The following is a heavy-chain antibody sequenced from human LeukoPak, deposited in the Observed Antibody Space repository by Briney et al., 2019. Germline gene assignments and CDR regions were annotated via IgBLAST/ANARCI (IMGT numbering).Heavy chain of an antibody. CDR2: ISAYNGNT. CDR1: GYTFTSYG. Sequence: GASVKVSCKASGYTFTSYGISWVRQAPGQGLEWMGWISAYNGNTNYAQILQGRVTMTTDTSTSTAYMELRSLRSDDTAVYYCARDVPLWPPSYFDYWGQGALVTVSS. J-gene: IGHJ4*02. D-gene: IGHD2/OR15-2a*01. V-gene: IGHV1-18*04. CDR3: ARDVPLWPPSYFDY.